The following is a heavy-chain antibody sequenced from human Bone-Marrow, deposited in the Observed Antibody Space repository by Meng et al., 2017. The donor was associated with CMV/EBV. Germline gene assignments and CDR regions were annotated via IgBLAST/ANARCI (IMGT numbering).Heavy chain of an antibody. V-gene: IGHV3-30*04. D-gene: IGHD2-21*01. CDR1: GFTFSSYA. CDR2: ISYDGSNK. J-gene: IGHJ4*02. Sequence: GESLKISCAASGFTFSSYALHWVRQAPGKGLEWVALISYDGSNKYYADSVKGRFTISRDNSKNTLYLQMNSLRAEDTAVYYCAKAAVGMSGDYWGQGTLVTVSS. CDR3: AKAAVGMSGDY.